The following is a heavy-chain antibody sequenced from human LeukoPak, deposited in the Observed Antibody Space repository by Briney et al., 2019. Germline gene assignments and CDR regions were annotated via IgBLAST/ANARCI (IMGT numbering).Heavy chain of an antibody. J-gene: IGHJ4*02. V-gene: IGHV4-39*07. CDR2: IYYSGKT. CDR3: AREGAQYYFDY. Sequence: SETLSLTCTVSGGSIISSSYYWGWIRQPPGKGLEWIGSIYYSGKTDYNPSLKSRVTISVETSKNQFSLKLSSVTAADTAVYYCAREGAQYYFDYWGQGTLVTVSS. CDR1: GGSIISSSYY. D-gene: IGHD1-26*01.